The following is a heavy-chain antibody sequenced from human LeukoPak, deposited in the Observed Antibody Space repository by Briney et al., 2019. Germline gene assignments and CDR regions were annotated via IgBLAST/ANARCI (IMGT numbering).Heavy chain of an antibody. D-gene: IGHD4-17*01. V-gene: IGHV3-53*01. CDR3: ARERYGDYGFDY. Sequence: GGSLRLSCAASGLTVSSNYMSWVRQAPGKGLEWVSVIYSGGSTYYADSVKGRFTISRDNAKNSLYLQMNSLRAEDTAVYYCARERYGDYGFDYWGQGTLVTVSS. CDR2: IYSGGST. CDR1: GLTVSSNY. J-gene: IGHJ4*02.